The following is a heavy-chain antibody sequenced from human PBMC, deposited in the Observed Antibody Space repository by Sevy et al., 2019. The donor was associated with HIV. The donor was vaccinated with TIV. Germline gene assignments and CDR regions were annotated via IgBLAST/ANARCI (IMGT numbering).Heavy chain of an antibody. CDR2: IIPIFGTA. CDR1: GGTFSSYA. J-gene: IGHJ5*02. D-gene: IGHD2-15*01. V-gene: IGHV1-69*06. CDR3: AREVAVVVVAATRVNWFDP. Sequence: ASVKVSCKASGGTFSSYAISWVRQAPGQGLEWMGGIIPIFGTANYAQKFQGRVTITADKSTSTAYTELSSLRSEDTAVYYCAREVAVVVVAATRVNWFDPWGQGTLVTVSS.